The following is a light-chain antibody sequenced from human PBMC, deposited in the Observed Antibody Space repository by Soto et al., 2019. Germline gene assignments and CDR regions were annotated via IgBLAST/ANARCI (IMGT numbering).Light chain of an antibody. Sequence: DIVLTQSPGTLSLSPGERATLSCRASQSVPSTYLAWYQQKPGQAPRLLIYDASNRATGIPARFSGSGSGTDFTLTISSLEPEDFAVYYCQQRSNWPPGLTFGGGTKVDIK. V-gene: IGKV3-11*01. CDR2: DAS. CDR1: QSVPSTY. J-gene: IGKJ4*01. CDR3: QQRSNWPPGLT.